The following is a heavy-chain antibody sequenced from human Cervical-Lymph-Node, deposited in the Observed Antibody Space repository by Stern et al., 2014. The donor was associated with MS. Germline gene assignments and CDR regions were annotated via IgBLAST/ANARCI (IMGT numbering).Heavy chain of an antibody. CDR1: GFTFSNYG. V-gene: IGHV3-23*04. CDR2: IGGNGGNT. D-gene: IGHD4-17*01. CDR3: AKAGYGDSPHADY. J-gene: IGHJ4*02. Sequence: VQLVQSGGGLVQPGGSLRLSCAASGFTFSNYGMAWVRQAPGKGLEWVSGIGGNGGNTGYADSGKGRFTISRDNSKNTLYLQMNSLRADDTAVYYCAKAGYGDSPHADYWGLGTLVTVSS.